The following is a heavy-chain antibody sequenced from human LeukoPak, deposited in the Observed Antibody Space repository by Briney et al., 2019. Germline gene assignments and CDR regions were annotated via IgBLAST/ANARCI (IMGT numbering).Heavy chain of an antibody. D-gene: IGHD3-22*01. Sequence: GGSLRLSCAASGFTVSSNYMGWVRQAPGKGLEWVSVIYSGGSTYYADSVKGRFTISRDNSKNTLYLQMNSLRAEDTAVYYCARDGAHYYDSSGYLFDYWGQGTLVTVSS. CDR2: IYSGGST. CDR3: ARDGAHYYDSSGYLFDY. J-gene: IGHJ4*02. V-gene: IGHV3-53*01. CDR1: GFTVSSNY.